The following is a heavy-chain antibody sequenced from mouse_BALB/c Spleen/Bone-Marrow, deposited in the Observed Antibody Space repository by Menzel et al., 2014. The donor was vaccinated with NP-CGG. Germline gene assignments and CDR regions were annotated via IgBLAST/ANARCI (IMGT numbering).Heavy chain of an antibody. CDR2: IFPGDGST. Sequence: QVQLQQSGAELVKPGASVKLSCKASGYTFTSYDINWVRQRPEQGLEWIGWIFPGDGSTKYNERFKGKATLTTDKSSSTAYMQLTRLSAEDSAVYFCAGSYDAFDYWGQGTTLTVSS. CDR3: AGSYDAFDY. J-gene: IGHJ2*01. V-gene: IGHV1-85*01. D-gene: IGHD1-1*01. CDR1: GYTFTSYD.